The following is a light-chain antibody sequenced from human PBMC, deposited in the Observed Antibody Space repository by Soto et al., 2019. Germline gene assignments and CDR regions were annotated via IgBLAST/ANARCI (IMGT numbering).Light chain of an antibody. CDR1: ICDVVGYNF. CDR3: SSFTGSNYV. V-gene: IGLV2-14*03. CDR2: DVS. J-gene: IGLJ1*01. Sequence: HSVLTQPASLAGSPGQSITISCTGTICDVVGYNFVSWYQQYPGKAPKLMICDVSNRPSGVSPRSSGSKSGNTASLTISGLQAEDEADYYCSSFTGSNYVFGTGTKVTVL.